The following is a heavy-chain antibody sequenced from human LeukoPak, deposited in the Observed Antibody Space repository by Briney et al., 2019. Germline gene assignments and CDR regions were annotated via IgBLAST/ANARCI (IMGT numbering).Heavy chain of an antibody. V-gene: IGHV3-74*01. CDR2: INADGSHS. D-gene: IGHD3-3*01. Sequence: GGSLRLSCVASGFIFSAYYMHWVRQSPGKGLEWVADINADGSHSSYADSVEGRFTISRDNARDSLSLQINSLRDEDTAVYYCARDRFLELSKSPGDYMDVWGKGTTVIVSS. J-gene: IGHJ6*03. CDR3: ARDRFLELSKSPGDYMDV. CDR1: GFIFSAYY.